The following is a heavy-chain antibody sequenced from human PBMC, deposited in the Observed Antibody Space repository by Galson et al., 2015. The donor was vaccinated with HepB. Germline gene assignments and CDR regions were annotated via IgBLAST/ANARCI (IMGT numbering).Heavy chain of an antibody. V-gene: IGHV3-23*01. J-gene: IGHJ4*02. D-gene: IGHD3-10*01. CDR1: GFTFSSYA. CDR2: ISGSGGST. CDR3: AKEGAYGPLDY. Sequence: SLRLSCAASGFTFSSYAMSWVRQAPGKGLEWVSAISGSGGSTHYADSVKGRCTTSRDNSKNTLYLQMNSLRAEDTAVYYCAKEGAYGPLDYWGQGTLVTVSS.